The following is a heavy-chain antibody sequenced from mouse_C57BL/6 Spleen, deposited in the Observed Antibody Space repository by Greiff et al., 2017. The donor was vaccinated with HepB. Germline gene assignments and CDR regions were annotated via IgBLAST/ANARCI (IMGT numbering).Heavy chain of an antibody. Sequence: QVQLKQPGAELVRPGSSVKLSCKASGYTFTSYWMHWVKQRPIQGLEWIGNIDPSDSETHYNQKFKDKATLTVDKSSSTAYMQLSSLTSEDSAVYYCARWEQLRPGYFDVWGTGTTVTVSS. CDR3: ARWEQLRPGYFDV. J-gene: IGHJ1*03. CDR2: IDPSDSET. D-gene: IGHD4-1*01. V-gene: IGHV1-52*01. CDR1: GYTFTSYW.